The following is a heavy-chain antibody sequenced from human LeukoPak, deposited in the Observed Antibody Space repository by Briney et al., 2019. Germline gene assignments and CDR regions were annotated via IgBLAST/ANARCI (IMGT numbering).Heavy chain of an antibody. J-gene: IGHJ6*02. CDR2: ISRSGYT. V-gene: IGHV3-43*02. Sequence: PGGSLRLSCAASGFTFSNYAMSWVRQAPGKGLEWVSLISRSGYTHYTDSVKDRFTISRDNSKNSLYLQMNSLRTEDTALSYCAKENDYWPHYYYYGTDVCGQGTAAIVS. D-gene: IGHD4-11*01. CDR3: AKENDYWPHYYYYGTDV. CDR1: GFTFSNYA.